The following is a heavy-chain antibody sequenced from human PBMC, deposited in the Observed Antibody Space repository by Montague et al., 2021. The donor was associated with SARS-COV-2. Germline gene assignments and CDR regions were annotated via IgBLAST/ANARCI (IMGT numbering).Heavy chain of an antibody. CDR1: GGSITRNYY. Sequence: SETLSLTCTVSGGSITRNYYWGWIRQPPGKGLEWFGNIYYSGTTFINPSLESRVTISVDASKNQFSLNLTSVTAADTAVYYCARPLVRGVPKAFDIWGQGALVIVSS. CDR3: ARPLVRGVPKAFDI. V-gene: IGHV4-39*01. D-gene: IGHD3-10*01. CDR2: IYYSGTT. J-gene: IGHJ3*02.